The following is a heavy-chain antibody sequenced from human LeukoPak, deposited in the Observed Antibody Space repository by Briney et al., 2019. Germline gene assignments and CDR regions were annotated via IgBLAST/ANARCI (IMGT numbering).Heavy chain of an antibody. V-gene: IGHV1-8*01. CDR1: GYTFTSYD. J-gene: IGHJ6*02. CDR2: MNPNSGNT. D-gene: IGHD6-19*01. CDR3: ARGLYSSGWSPFYYYYGMDV. Sequence: ASVKVSCKASGYTFTSYDINWVRQATGQGHEWMGWMNPNSGNTGYAQKFQGRVTMTRNTSISTAYMELSSLRSEDTAVYYCARGLYSSGWSPFYYYYGMDVWGQGTTVTVSS.